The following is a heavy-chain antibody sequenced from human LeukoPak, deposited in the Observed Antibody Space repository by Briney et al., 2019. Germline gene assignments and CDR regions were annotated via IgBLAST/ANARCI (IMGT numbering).Heavy chain of an antibody. D-gene: IGHD3-3*01. CDR3: ARDRLEWLLWSYYYYGMDV. Sequence: SETLSLTCTVSGGSISTYYWSWIRQPPGKGLEWIGYIYYSGTTNYNPSLKSRVTISVDTSKSQFSLKLTSVTAADTAVYYCARDRLEWLLWSYYYYGMDVWGQGTTVTVSS. CDR2: IYYSGTT. V-gene: IGHV4-59*01. J-gene: IGHJ6*02. CDR1: GGSISTYY.